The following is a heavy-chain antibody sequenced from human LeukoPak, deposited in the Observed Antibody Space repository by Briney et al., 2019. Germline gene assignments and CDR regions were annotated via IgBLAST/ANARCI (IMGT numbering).Heavy chain of an antibody. J-gene: IGHJ4*02. V-gene: IGHV1-2*06. CDR3: ARGSGYGDSPGLH. CDR1: GYTFTDYY. D-gene: IGHD4-17*01. Sequence: ASVKVSWKASGYTFTDYYMHWVRQAPGQGLEWMGRINPNSGGSNYAQKFQDRVTMTRDTSISTAYMALNSLRSDDTAVYYCARGSGYGDSPGLHWGQGALVTVSS. CDR2: INPNSGGS.